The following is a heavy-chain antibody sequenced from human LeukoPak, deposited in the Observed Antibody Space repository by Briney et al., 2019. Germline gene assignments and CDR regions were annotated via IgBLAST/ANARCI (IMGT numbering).Heavy chain of an antibody. CDR3: AKGGGTGYSSSWYSD. V-gene: IGHV3-48*03. Sequence: GGSLRLSCAASGFTFSSYEMNWVRQAPGKGLEWISYISSSGSSISYADSVKGRFTVSRDNSKNTLYLQMNSLRPEDTAVYYCAKGGGTGYSSSWYSDWGQGTLVTVSS. D-gene: IGHD6-13*01. CDR2: ISSSGSSI. J-gene: IGHJ4*02. CDR1: GFTFSSYE.